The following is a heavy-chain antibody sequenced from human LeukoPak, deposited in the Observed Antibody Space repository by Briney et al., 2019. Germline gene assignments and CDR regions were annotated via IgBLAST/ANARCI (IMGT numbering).Heavy chain of an antibody. V-gene: IGHV3-23*01. D-gene: IGHD2-21*01. J-gene: IGHJ4*02. CDR2: ISGSGGST. CDR3: ARDRAKVIATLME. Sequence: GGSLRLSCAAFGFTFSSYAMSWVRQAPGKGLEWVSAISGSGGSTYYADSVKGRFTISRDNSKNTLYLQMNSLRAEDTAVYYCARDRAKVIATLMEWGQGTLVTVS. CDR1: GFTFSSYA.